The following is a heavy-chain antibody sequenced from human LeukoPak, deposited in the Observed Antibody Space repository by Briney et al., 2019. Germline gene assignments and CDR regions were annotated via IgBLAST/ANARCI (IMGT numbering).Heavy chain of an antibody. CDR2: IYYSGST. CDR1: GGSTSSYY. V-gene: IGHV4-59*01. Sequence: SETLSLTCTVSGGSTSSYYWSWIRHPPGKGLEWIGYIYYSGSTDYNPSLKSRVTISVDTSKNQFSLKLSSATAADTAVYYCARALGGYSYGHRPNWFDLWGQGTLVTASS. D-gene: IGHD5-18*01. J-gene: IGHJ5*02. CDR3: ARALGGYSYGHRPNWFDL.